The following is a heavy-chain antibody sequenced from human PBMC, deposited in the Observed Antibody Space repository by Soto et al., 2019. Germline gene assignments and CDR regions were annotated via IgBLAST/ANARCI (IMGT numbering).Heavy chain of an antibody. Sequence: QVQLVESGGGVVQPGRSLRLSCAASGFTFSNYGIHWVRKAPGKGLEWVAIISYDGNNKYYADSVNGRITISRDNSRNTLYLQTTSLRAEDTAVYYCARNAFCISTSCYWYRDYWGQGTLVTVSS. J-gene: IGHJ4*02. V-gene: IGHV3-30*03. CDR1: GFTFSNYG. CDR2: ISYDGNNK. D-gene: IGHD2-2*01. CDR3: ARNAFCISTSCYWYRDY.